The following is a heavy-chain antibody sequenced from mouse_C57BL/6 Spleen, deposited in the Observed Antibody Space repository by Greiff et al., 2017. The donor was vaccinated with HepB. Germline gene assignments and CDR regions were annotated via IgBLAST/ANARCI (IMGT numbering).Heavy chain of an antibody. CDR2: ISDGGSYT. Sequence: EVHLVESGGGLVKPGGSLKLSCAASGFTFSSYAMSWVRQTPEKRLEWVATISDGGSYTYYPDNVKGRFTISRDNAKNNLYLQMSHLKSEDTAMYYCARDGDRGYFDVWGTGTTVTVSS. J-gene: IGHJ1*03. D-gene: IGHD3-1*01. V-gene: IGHV5-4*01. CDR1: GFTFSSYA. CDR3: ARDGDRGYFDV.